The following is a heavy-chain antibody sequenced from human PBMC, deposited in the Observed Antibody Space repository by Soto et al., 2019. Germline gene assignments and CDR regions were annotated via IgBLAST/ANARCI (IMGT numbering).Heavy chain of an antibody. CDR1: GFTCSSYW. V-gene: IGHV3-74*01. CDR3: TKARLWGGDGYNSYYYDAMDV. CDR2: INSDGSST. J-gene: IGHJ6*02. Sequence: GGSLRLSCAASGFTCSSYWMHWVRQAPGKGLVWVSRINSDGSSTSYADSVKGRFTISRDNAKNTLYLQMNSLRAEDTAVYYCTKARLWGGDGYNSYYYDAMDVWGQGATVTVSS. D-gene: IGHD3-16*01.